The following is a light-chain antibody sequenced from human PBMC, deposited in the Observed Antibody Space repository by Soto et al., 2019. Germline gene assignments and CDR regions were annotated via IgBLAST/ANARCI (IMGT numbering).Light chain of an antibody. CDR1: QSVTSNY. J-gene: IGKJ5*01. CDR3: QQYGSTPSIT. V-gene: IGKV3-20*01. Sequence: EIVLTQSPGTLSLSPGERATLSCRASQSVTSNYLAWYQLKPGQAPRLLIYAASNTATGIPDRFSGSGSGTDFNLTISRLEPEDGAVYYCQQYGSTPSITFGQGTRLEMK. CDR2: AAS.